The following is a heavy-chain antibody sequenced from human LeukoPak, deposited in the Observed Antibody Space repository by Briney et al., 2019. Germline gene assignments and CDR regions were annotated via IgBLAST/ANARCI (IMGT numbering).Heavy chain of an antibody. CDR1: GYTFTGYY. V-gene: IGHV1-69*13. D-gene: IGHD6-13*01. CDR2: IIPIFGTA. CDR3: ARSIAAAGTYWFDP. J-gene: IGHJ5*02. Sequence: ASVKVSCKASGYTFTGYYMHWVRQAPGQGLEWMGGIIPIFGTANYAQKFQGRVTITADESTSTAYMELSSLRSEDTAVYYCARSIAAAGTYWFDPWGQGTLVTVSS.